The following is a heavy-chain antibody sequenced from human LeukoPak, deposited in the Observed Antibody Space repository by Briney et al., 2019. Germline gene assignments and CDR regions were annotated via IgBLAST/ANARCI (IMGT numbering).Heavy chain of an antibody. J-gene: IGHJ4*02. CDR2: ICYSGST. V-gene: IGHV4-61*01. Sequence: PSETMSLTCTVSGGSVSSASYFWSWIRQPPGKGLEWIGFICYSGSTNYNPSLKSRVTISVDTSKNQFSLKLSSVTAADTAVYYCAREGGPYRPLDYTGQGLLVTVSS. CDR3: AREGGPYRPLDY. CDR1: GGSVSSASYF.